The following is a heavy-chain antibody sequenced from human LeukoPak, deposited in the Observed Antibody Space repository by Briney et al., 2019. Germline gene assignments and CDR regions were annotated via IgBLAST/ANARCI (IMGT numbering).Heavy chain of an antibody. V-gene: IGHV4-31*03. J-gene: IGHJ4*02. D-gene: IGHD2-21*02. CDR2: IYYSGGT. CDR1: GGSFSSGFY. Sequence: SQTLSLTCTVSGGSFSSGFYWSWIRQHPGKGLEWIGYIYYSGGTYYNPSLKSRVSILLDTSKKQFSLKLTSVTVADTAVYYCARAMTSHYFDDWGQGTLVTVSS. CDR3: ARAMTSHYFDD.